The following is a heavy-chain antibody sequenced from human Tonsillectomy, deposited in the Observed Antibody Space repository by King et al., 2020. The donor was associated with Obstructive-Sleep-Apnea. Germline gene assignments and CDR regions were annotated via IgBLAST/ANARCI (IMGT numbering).Heavy chain of an antibody. CDR2: IKADGSDK. Sequence: EVQLVESGGGSVQPGGSLRLSCVVSDFTFNNYWMTWVRQGPGKGLEWVATIKADGSDKYHVDSVKGRFTISRDNAKKSLYRQMSSLRVEDTAVYYCGRGHYALDVWGQGTTVTVSS. CDR3: GRGHYALDV. D-gene: IGHD3-16*01. J-gene: IGHJ6*02. CDR1: DFTFNNYW. V-gene: IGHV3-7*01.